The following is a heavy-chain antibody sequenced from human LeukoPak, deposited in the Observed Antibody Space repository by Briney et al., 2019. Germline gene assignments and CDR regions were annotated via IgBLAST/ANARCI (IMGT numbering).Heavy chain of an antibody. Sequence: ASVKVSCKASGYTFTGHYMHWVRQAHGRGIEWMGWLNPNSGDTNYAQKLQGRVTMTRDTSISTAYMEVSRLTSDDTAVYYCARGSPLLGATKPFDYWGQGTLVTVSS. J-gene: IGHJ4*02. CDR1: GYTFTGHY. D-gene: IGHD1-26*01. CDR3: ARGSPLLGATKPFDY. CDR2: LNPNSGDT. V-gene: IGHV1-2*02.